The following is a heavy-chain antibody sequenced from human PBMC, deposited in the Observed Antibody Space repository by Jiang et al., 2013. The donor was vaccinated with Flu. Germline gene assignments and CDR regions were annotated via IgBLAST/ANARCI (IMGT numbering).Heavy chain of an antibody. D-gene: IGHD4-11*01. CDR3: ARQAGNSPGAYYGMDV. CDR2: IYPGDSDA. Sequence: AEVKKPGESLRISCKTSGYGFTTYLISWVRQMPGEGLEWMGLIYPGDSDARYSPSFQGHITISVDKSTSTAYLQWNSLRASDTAIYFCARQAGNSPGAYYGMDVWGQGTTVTVSS. J-gene: IGHJ6*02. V-gene: IGHV5-51*01. CDR1: GYGFTTYL.